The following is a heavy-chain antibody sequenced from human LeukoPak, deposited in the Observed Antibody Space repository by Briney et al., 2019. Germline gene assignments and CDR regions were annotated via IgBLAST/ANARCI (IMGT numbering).Heavy chain of an antibody. D-gene: IGHD2/OR15-2a*01. CDR1: GFSFGGAW. V-gene: IGHV3-15*05. CDR2: IQHGGTT. CDR3: TTVTHFYL. Sequence: GGSLRLSCATSGFSFGGAWLSWVRQAPGKGLEWIGRIQHGGTTHYAAPLSGRFTISRDDSKATLYLHMNNLKPEDTAIYYCTTVTHFYLGGQGILVTVSS. J-gene: IGHJ4*02.